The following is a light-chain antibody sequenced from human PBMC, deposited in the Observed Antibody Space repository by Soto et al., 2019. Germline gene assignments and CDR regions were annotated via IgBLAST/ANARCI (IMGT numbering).Light chain of an antibody. CDR2: AAS. Sequence: DIQMTQSPSSLSASLGDRVTITCRASQSISRHLNWYQQKPGKAPSLLIYAASSLQSGVPSRFSGSGSGTDFILTITSLQPEDSATYYCQQTYNMPRTFGPGTKVD. CDR1: QSISRH. J-gene: IGKJ3*01. CDR3: QQTYNMPRT. V-gene: IGKV1-39*01.